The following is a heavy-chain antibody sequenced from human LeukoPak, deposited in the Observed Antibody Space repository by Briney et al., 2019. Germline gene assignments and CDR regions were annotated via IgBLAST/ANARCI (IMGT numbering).Heavy chain of an antibody. CDR2: IGSSGSYT. CDR3: AREDYSSGNPTIDT. J-gene: IGHJ5*02. V-gene: IGHV3-21*01. D-gene: IGHD3-10*01. CDR1: GFTFSRYA. Sequence: GGSLRFSCAASGFTFSRYAMKWVRQAPGKGLEWVSCIGSSGSYTYYADSVKGRFTISRVNAKDSLYLQMDSLRAEDGAVYYCAREDYSSGNPTIDTWGQGTLVTVSS.